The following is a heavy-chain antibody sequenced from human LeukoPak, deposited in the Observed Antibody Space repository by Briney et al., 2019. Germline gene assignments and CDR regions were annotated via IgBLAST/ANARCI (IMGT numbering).Heavy chain of an antibody. CDR1: GGSISTYY. Sequence: TSETLSLTCTVSGGSISTYYWSWTRQPPGKGLEWIGYIYYLGSTNYNPSLKSRVTISVDTSKNQFSLRLNSVTAADTAVYYCARADSSGYEHFDYWGQGTLVTVSS. CDR2: IYYLGST. V-gene: IGHV4-59*01. CDR3: ARADSSGYEHFDY. J-gene: IGHJ4*02. D-gene: IGHD3-22*01.